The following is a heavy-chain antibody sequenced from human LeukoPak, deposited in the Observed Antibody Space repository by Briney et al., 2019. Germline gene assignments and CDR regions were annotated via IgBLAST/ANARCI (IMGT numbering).Heavy chain of an antibody. CDR1: GGSISSGSYY. V-gene: IGHV4-61*02. CDR2: IYTSGST. CDR3: ARADYYDSSGYYYEYFQH. D-gene: IGHD3-22*01. J-gene: IGHJ1*01. Sequence: SQTLSLTCTVSGGSISSGSYYWSWIRQPAGTGLEWIGRIYTSGSTNYNPSLKSRVTISVDTSKNQFSLQLNSVTPEDTAVYYCARADYYDSSGYYYEYFQHWGQGTLVTVPS.